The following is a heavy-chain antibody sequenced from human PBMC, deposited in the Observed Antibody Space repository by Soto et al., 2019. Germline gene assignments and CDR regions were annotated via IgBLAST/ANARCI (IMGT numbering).Heavy chain of an antibody. CDR2: ISYDGSNK. Sequence: GSLRLSCAASGFTFSSYGMHWVRQAPGKGLEWVAVISYDGSNKYYADSVKGRFTISRDNSKNTLYLQMNSLRAEDTAVYYCAKAGYRYGSGWEYYFDYWGQGTLVTVS. V-gene: IGHV3-30*18. CDR3: AKAGYRYGSGWEYYFDY. J-gene: IGHJ4*02. CDR1: GFTFSSYG. D-gene: IGHD3-10*01.